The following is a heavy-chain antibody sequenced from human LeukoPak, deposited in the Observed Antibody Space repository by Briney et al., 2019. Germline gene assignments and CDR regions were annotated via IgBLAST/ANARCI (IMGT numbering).Heavy chain of an antibody. CDR1: GFTFSSYA. J-gene: IGHJ4*02. V-gene: IGHV3-23*01. CDR3: ARGPQYSSSWYSVY. CDR2: ISGSGGST. D-gene: IGHD6-13*01. Sequence: GSLRLSCAASGFTFSSYAMSWVRQAPGKGLEWVSAISGSGGSTYFADSVKGRFTISRDNSKNTLYLQMNSLRAEDTAVYYCARGPQYSSSWYSVYWGQGTLVTVSS.